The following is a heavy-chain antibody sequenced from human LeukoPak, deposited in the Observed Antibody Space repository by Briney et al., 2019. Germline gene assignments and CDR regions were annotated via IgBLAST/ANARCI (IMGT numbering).Heavy chain of an antibody. CDR2: INHSGST. CDR3: ARPRYGSGSLDS. Sequence: SETLSLTCAVYGESFSGHYWTWIRQPPGKGLEWMGEINHSGSTTSNPSLNNRVTISVDTSKNQFSLKLTSVTAADTAVYYCARPRYGSGSLDSWGQGTLVTVSS. J-gene: IGHJ4*02. D-gene: IGHD3-10*01. V-gene: IGHV4-34*01. CDR1: GESFSGHY.